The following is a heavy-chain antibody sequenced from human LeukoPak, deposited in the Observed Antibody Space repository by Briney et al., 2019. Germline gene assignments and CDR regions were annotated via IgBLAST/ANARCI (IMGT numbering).Heavy chain of an antibody. J-gene: IGHJ4*02. D-gene: IGHD2-15*01. CDR1: GFTFSSYS. CDR3: ARGNREYRCSGGSCPFDY. Sequence: GGSLRLSCAASGFTFSSYSMNWVRQAPGKGLEWVSSISSSSSYIYYADSVKGRFTISRDNAKNSLYLQMNSLRAEDTAVYYCARGNREYRCSGGSCPFDYWGQGTLVTVSS. V-gene: IGHV3-21*01. CDR2: ISSSSSYI.